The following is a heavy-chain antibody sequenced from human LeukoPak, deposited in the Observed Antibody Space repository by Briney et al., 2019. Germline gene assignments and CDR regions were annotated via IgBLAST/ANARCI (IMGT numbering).Heavy chain of an antibody. V-gene: IGHV3-13*01. J-gene: IGHJ6*02. Sequence: PGGSLRLSCAASGFTFSSYDMHWVRQATGKGLEWVSAIGTAGDTYYPGSVKGRFTISRENAKNSLYLQMNSLRAGDTAVYYCARVGARVPRRNYGMDVWGQGTTVTVSS. CDR1: GFTFSSYD. D-gene: IGHD3-16*01. CDR3: ARVGARVPRRNYGMDV. CDR2: IGTAGDT.